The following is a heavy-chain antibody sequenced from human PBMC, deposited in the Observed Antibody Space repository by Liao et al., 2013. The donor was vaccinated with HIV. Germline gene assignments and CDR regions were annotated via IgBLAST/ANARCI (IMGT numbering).Heavy chain of an antibody. CDR3: ARAGGYSHGYLTYYYYMDV. CDR2: IYTSGNT. D-gene: IGHD5-18*01. CDR1: GGSINNHY. J-gene: IGHJ6*03. Sequence: QVQLQESGPGLVKPSETLSLTCAVSGGSINNHYWNWIRQPAGRGLEWIGRIYTSGNTNYNPSLKSRVTMSVDTSKNQFSLKLSSVTAADTAVYYCARAGGYSHGYLTYYYYMDVWGKGTTVTVSS. V-gene: IGHV4-4*07.